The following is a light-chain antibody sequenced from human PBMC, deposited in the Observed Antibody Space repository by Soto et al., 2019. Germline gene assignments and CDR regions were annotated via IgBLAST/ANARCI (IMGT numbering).Light chain of an antibody. V-gene: IGKV3-11*01. CDR3: QQRSSWPSIT. CDR1: QSVRTF. Sequence: EVVLTQSPATMSLSPGERATLSCRASQSVRTFLAWYQHQPGQAPRLLIYDASNRATGIPARFSGSGSGTDFTLTISSLEPEDFAVYYCQQRSSWPSITFGQGTRLEIK. J-gene: IGKJ5*01. CDR2: DAS.